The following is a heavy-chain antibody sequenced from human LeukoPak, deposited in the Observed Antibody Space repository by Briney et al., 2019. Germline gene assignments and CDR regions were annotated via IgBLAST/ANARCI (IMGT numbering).Heavy chain of an antibody. CDR1: GYTFTSYD. Sequence: GASVKVSCKASGYTFTSYDINWVRQATGQGLEWMGWMNPNSGNTGYAQKFQGRVTITRNTSISTAYMELSSLRSEDTAVYYCAREGGDTYYYDSSGPQSVAFDIWGQGTMVTVSS. J-gene: IGHJ3*02. CDR2: MNPNSGNT. CDR3: AREGGDTYYYDSSGPQSVAFDI. D-gene: IGHD3-22*01. V-gene: IGHV1-8*03.